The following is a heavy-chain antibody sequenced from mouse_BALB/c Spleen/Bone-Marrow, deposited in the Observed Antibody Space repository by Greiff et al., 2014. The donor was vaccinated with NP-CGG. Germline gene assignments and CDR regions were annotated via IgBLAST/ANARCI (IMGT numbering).Heavy chain of an antibody. J-gene: IGHJ1*01. D-gene: IGHD2-3*01. CDR1: GYTFTSYW. Sequence: VKLMESGAELVRPGASVKLSCRASGYTFTSYWMNWVKQRPEQGLEWIGRIDPYDSETHYNQKFKDKAILTVDKSSSTAYMQLSSLTSEDSAVYYRASYDGYYEGDWYFDVWGAGTTVTVSS. V-gene: IGHV1-74*01. CDR2: IDPYDSET. CDR3: ASYDGYYEGDWYFDV.